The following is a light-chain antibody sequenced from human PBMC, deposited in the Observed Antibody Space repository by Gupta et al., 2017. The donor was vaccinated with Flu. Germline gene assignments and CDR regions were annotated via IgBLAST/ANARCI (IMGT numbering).Light chain of an antibody. CDR2: GAS. V-gene: IGKV3-20*01. CDR1: QSGSSSY. Sequence: IALSQSPGPLSLSPGERATLSCRASQSGSSSYLAWYQQKPGQAPRLLIYGASSRATGIPYRFSGSGSETDFTLTISRLQPEDFAIYYCQQYESYPKTFGQGTKVDIK. CDR3: QQYESYPKT. J-gene: IGKJ1*01.